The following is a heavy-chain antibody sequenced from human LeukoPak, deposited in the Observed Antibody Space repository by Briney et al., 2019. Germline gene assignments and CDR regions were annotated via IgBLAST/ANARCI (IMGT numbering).Heavy chain of an antibody. CDR1: GFTFSTYA. V-gene: IGHV3-64D*09. Sequence: PGGSLRLSCAASGFTFSTYAMHWVRQAPGKGLESVSAISSNGDTTYYTDSLKGRFTISRDNSKNTLCLQMSSLRPEDTAVYYCVKDDRYFYDSSAYPTWGQGTLVTVSS. J-gene: IGHJ4*02. D-gene: IGHD3-22*01. CDR3: VKDDRYFYDSSAYPT. CDR2: ISSNGDTT.